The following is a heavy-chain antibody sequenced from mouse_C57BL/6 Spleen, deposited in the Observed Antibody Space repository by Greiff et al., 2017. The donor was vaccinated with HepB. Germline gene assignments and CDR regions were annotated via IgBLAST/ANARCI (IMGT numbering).Heavy chain of an antibody. V-gene: IGHV1-42*01. CDR1: GYSFTGYY. J-gene: IGHJ2*01. CDR3: ELIYYYGSSYFDY. Sequence: EVQLQQSGPELVKPGASVKISCKASGYSFTGYYMNWVKQSPDKSLEWIGEINPSTGGTTYNQKFKAKATLTVDKSSSTAYMQLKSLTSEDSAVYYCELIYYYGSSYFDYWGQGTTLTVFS. D-gene: IGHD1-1*01. CDR2: INPSTGGT.